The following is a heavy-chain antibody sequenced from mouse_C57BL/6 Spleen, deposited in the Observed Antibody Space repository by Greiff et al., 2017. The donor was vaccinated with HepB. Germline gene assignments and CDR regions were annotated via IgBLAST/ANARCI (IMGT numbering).Heavy chain of an antibody. J-gene: IGHJ2*01. Sequence: QVQLQQPGTELVKPGASVKLSCKASGYTFTSYWMHWVKQRPGQGLEWIGYINPSSGYTKYNQKFKDKATLTADKSSSTAYMQLSSLTYEDSAVYYCARLESKGDYFDYWGQGTTLTVSS. CDR2: INPSSGYT. CDR3: ARLESKGDYFDY. V-gene: IGHV1-7*01. CDR1: GYTFTSYW.